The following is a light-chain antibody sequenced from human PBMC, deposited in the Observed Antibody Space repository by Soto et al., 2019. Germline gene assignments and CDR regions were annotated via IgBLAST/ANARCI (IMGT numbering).Light chain of an antibody. Sequence: EIVLTQSPGTLSLSPGEGATLSCRASQSVSNNFVAWYQQRPGKAPRLLIYGSSSRASGIPDRFSGSGSGTDFFLTISRLEPEDFAVYYCQQYCCSLLSFGGGTKV. CDR3: QQYCCSLLS. V-gene: IGKV3-20*01. CDR2: GSS. CDR1: QSVSNNF. J-gene: IGKJ4*01.